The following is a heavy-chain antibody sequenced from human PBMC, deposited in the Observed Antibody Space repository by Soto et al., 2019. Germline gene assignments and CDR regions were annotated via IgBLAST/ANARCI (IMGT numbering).Heavy chain of an antibody. J-gene: IGHJ4*02. V-gene: IGHV3-30*18. CDR2: ISHDGSNK. Sequence: PGGSLRLSCAASGFTFSSYGMHWVRQAPGKGLEWVAVISHDGSNKYYADSVKGRFTISRDNSKNTLYLQMNSLRAEDTAVYYCAKERRWLLGNYFGYWGQGTLVTVSS. CDR3: AKERRWLLGNYFGY. CDR1: GFTFSSYG. D-gene: IGHD3-22*01.